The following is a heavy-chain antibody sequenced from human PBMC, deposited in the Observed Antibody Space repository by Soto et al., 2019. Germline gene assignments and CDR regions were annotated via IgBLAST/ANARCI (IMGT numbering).Heavy chain of an antibody. D-gene: IGHD1-1*01. Sequence: PGGSLRLSCAASGFTFSSYGMHWVRQAPGKGLEWVSDISSSSSTIYYADSVKGRFTISRDNAKNSLYLQMNSLRDEDTAVYYCAREWNPLNWFDPWGQGTLVTVSS. CDR1: GFTFSSYG. V-gene: IGHV3-48*02. J-gene: IGHJ5*02. CDR2: ISSSSSTI. CDR3: AREWNPLNWFDP.